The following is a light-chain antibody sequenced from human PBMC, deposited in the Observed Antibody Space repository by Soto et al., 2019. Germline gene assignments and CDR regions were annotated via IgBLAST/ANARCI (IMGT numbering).Light chain of an antibody. J-gene: IGKJ5*01. CDR3: QQQGISHIT. Sequence: ESVLTQAPGTLSLSPGERPIISCMATQSISSRNLAWYQQKHGQPHRXXIFGASSRATGIPDRFSGSGSGTDFTLTISRLEPGDFAVDYCQQQGISHITFGQGTRLEIK. CDR2: GAS. CDR1: QSISSRN. V-gene: IGKV3-20*01.